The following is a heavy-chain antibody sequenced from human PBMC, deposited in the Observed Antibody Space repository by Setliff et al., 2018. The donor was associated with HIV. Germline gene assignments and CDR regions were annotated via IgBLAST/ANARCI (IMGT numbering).Heavy chain of an antibody. Sequence: GASVKVSCKASGYSFTNLGLNWVRQAPGQGLEWMGWISVYNGHTSFAQKLQDRVTMTTDTSTSTAYMELRSLRSDDTAVYYCARAYDVLTGYFDYWGQGTLVTVSS. CDR1: GYSFTNLG. CDR2: ISVYNGHT. J-gene: IGHJ4*02. D-gene: IGHD3-9*01. CDR3: ARAYDVLTGYFDY. V-gene: IGHV1-18*01.